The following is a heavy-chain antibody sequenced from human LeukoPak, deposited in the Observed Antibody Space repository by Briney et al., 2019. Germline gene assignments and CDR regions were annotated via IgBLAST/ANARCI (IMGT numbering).Heavy chain of an antibody. CDR2: MSSSDDGR. D-gene: IGHD6-13*01. CDR3: ASKSSSWYENWFDP. CDR1: GFSFSSYA. Sequence: GGSLRLSCATSGFSFSSYAMSWVRQAPGKGLEWVSAMSSSDDGRYYAASVRGRFTISRDNSKNTLYLQMNSLRAEDTAVYYCASKSSSWYENWFDPWGQGTLVTVSS. V-gene: IGHV3-23*01. J-gene: IGHJ5*02.